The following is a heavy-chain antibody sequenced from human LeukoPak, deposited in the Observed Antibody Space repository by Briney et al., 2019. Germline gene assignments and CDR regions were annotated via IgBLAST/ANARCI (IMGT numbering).Heavy chain of an antibody. D-gene: IGHD3-16*01. CDR2: IYYSGST. CDR3: ARQGAETNWFDP. Sequence: PSETLSPTCTVSGGSISSSSYYWGWIRQPPGKGLEWIGSIYYSGSTYYNPSLKSRVTISVDTSKNQFSLKLSSVTAADTAVYYCARQGAETNWFDPWGQGTLVTVSS. J-gene: IGHJ5*02. CDR1: GGSISSSSYY. V-gene: IGHV4-39*01.